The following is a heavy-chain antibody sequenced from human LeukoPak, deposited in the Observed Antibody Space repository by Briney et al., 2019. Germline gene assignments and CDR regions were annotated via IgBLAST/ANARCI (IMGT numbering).Heavy chain of an antibody. CDR3: ARDMIVGAATFFDAYDI. Sequence: ASVKVSCKASGYTFTIYGISWVRQAPGQGLEWMGWISAYNGNTNYAQKLQGRVTMTTDTSTRTAYMELRSLRSDDTAVYYCARDMIVGAATFFDAYDIWGQGTLVTVSS. CDR2: ISAYNGNT. CDR1: GYTFTIYG. J-gene: IGHJ3*02. D-gene: IGHD1-26*01. V-gene: IGHV1-18*01.